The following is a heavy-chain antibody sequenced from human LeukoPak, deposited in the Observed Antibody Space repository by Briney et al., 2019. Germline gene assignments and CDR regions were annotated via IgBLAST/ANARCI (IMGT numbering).Heavy chain of an antibody. CDR1: GGSISDGVYY. J-gene: IGHJ4*02. Sequence: SETLSLTCTVSGGSISDGVYYWNWIRQSPGKGLEWIGYIYYSENTYYNPSLKSRVTISVDTSKNQFSLKLSSVTAADTAVYYCARGSGNYYGSGSYYSDYWGQGTLVTVSS. D-gene: IGHD3-10*01. CDR3: ARGSGNYYGSGSYYSDY. V-gene: IGHV4-31*03. CDR2: IYYSENT.